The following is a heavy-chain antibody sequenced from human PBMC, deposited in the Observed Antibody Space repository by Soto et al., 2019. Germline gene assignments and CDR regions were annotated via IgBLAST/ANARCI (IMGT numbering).Heavy chain of an antibody. Sequence: SETLSLTCTVSGGSISIYYWSWIRQPPGKGLEWIGYIYYSGSTNYNPSLKSRVTISVDTSKNQFSLKLSSVTAADTAVYYCARAGREMATIPRFDYGMDVWGQGTTVTVS. J-gene: IGHJ6*02. V-gene: IGHV4-59*01. CDR1: GGSISIYY. D-gene: IGHD3-10*01. CDR3: ARAGREMATIPRFDYGMDV. CDR2: IYYSGST.